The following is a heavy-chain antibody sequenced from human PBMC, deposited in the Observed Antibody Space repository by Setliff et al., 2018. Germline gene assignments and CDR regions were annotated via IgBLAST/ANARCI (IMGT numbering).Heavy chain of an antibody. CDR3: ARDQGYSGYGNFDF. Sequence: ASVKVSCKASGYTFTSHYMHWVRQALGLGLEWMGTINPSSGRTSYAQKFQGRVTMTRDTSTSTVYMDMSRLTSDDTAVYFCARDQGYSGYGNFDFWGQGTLVTVSS. V-gene: IGHV1-46*01. D-gene: IGHD5-12*01. J-gene: IGHJ4*02. CDR1: GYTFTSHY. CDR2: INPSSGRT.